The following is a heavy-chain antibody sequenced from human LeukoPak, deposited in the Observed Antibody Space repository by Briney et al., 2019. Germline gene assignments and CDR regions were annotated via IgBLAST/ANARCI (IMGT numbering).Heavy chain of an antibody. J-gene: IGHJ5*02. CDR3: AREVVVAGPTLFDP. D-gene: IGHD2-21*01. CDR1: GYTFTSYA. V-gene: IGHV7-4-1*02. Sequence: ASVKVSCKASGYTFTSYAMNWVRQAPGQGLEWMGWINTNTGNPTYAQGFTGRFVFSLDTSVSTAYLQISSLKAEDTAVYYCAREVVVAGPTLFDPWGQGTLVTVSS. CDR2: INTNTGNP.